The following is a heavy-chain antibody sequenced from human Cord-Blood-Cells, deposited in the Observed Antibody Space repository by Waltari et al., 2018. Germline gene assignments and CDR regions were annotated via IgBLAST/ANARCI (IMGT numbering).Heavy chain of an antibody. J-gene: IGHJ4*02. CDR3: ARDRDYDCWSGYYPFDY. CDR1: GYTFTSYG. Sequence: CKASGYTFTSYGISWARQAPGQGLEWMGWISAYNGNTNYAQKLQGRVTMTTDTSTSTAYMELRSLRSDDTAVYDCARDRDYDCWSGYYPFDYWGQGTLVTVSS. D-gene: IGHD3-3*01. CDR2: ISAYNGNT. V-gene: IGHV1-18*04.